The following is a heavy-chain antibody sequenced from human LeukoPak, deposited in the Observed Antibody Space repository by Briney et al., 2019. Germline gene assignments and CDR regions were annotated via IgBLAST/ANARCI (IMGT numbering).Heavy chain of an antibody. Sequence: ASVKVSCTASGYTFTSYGINWVRQATGQGLEWMGWMNPNSGNTGYAQKFQGRVTMTRNTSISTAYMELSSLRSEDTAVYYCAAYYYDSSGYYSRLYGMDVWGQGTTVTVSS. CDR1: GYTFTSYG. CDR3: AAYYYDSSGYYSRLYGMDV. D-gene: IGHD3-22*01. V-gene: IGHV1-8*01. J-gene: IGHJ6*02. CDR2: MNPNSGNT.